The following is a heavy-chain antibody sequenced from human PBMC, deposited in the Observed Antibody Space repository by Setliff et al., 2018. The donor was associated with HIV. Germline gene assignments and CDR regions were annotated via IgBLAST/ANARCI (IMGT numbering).Heavy chain of an antibody. CDR3: AKDLDIVVVPAAPDAFDI. CDR2: ISGSGGST. CDR1: G. Sequence: GGSLRLSCAASGWVRQAPGKGLEWVSAISGSGGSTYYADSVKGRFTISSDNSKNTLYLQMNSLRAEDTAVYYCAKDLDIVVVPAAPDAFDIWGQGTMVTVSS. V-gene: IGHV3-23*01. D-gene: IGHD2-2*03. J-gene: IGHJ3*02.